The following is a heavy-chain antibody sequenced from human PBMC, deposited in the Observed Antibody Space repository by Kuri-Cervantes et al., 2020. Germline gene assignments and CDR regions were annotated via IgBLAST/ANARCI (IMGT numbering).Heavy chain of an antibody. CDR2: MNPNSGNT. V-gene: IGHV1-8*02. D-gene: IGHD3-10*01. Sequence: ASVKVSCKASGYTFTSYGINWVRQATGQGLEWMGWMNPNSGNTGYAQKFQGRVTMTRNTSISTAYMELSSLRSEDTAVYYCARAYTYYYYYGSGAYYFDYWGQGTLVTVSS. CDR3: ARAYTYYYYYGSGAYYFDY. CDR1: GYTFTSYG. J-gene: IGHJ4*02.